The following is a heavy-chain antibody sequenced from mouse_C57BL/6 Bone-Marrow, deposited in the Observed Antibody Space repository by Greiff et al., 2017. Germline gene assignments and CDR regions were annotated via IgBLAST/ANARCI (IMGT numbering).Heavy chain of an antibody. CDR2: IHPNSGST. J-gene: IGHJ4*01. D-gene: IGHD2-4*01. Sequence: VKLQQPGAELVKPGASVKLSCKASGYTFTSYWMHWVKQRPGQGLEWIGMIHPNSGSTNYNEKFKSKATLTVDKSSSTAYMQLSSLTSEDSAVYYCARWDDYDDYAMDYWGQGTSVTVSS. V-gene: IGHV1-64*01. CDR3: ARWDDYDDYAMDY. CDR1: GYTFTSYW.